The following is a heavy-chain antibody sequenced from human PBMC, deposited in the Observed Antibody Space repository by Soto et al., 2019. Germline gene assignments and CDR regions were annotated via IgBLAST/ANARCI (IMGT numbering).Heavy chain of an antibody. J-gene: IGHJ4*02. CDR3: KKSPRGYSFGDEY. CDR2: IRSAAFGATT. V-gene: IGHV3-49*04. D-gene: IGHD5-18*01. CDR1: GFSFEDYA. Sequence: GGSLRLSCTGSGFSFEDYAMNWVRQAPGKGLEWVGFIRSAAFGATTEYAVSVKDRFTISRDDSKSIAYLQMNSLKTEDTAVYYCKKSPRGYSFGDEYWGQGT.